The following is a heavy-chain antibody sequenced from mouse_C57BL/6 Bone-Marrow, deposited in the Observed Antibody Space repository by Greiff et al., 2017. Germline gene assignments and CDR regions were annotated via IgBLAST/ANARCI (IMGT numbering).Heavy chain of an antibody. V-gene: IGHV1-59*01. D-gene: IGHD2-1*01. CDR1: GYTFTSYW. J-gene: IGHJ4*01. CDR2: IDPSDSYT. Sequence: VQLQQSGAELVRPGTSVKLSCKASGYTFTSYWMHWVKQRPGQGLEWIGVIDPSDSYTNYNQKFKGKATLTVDTSSSTAYMQLSSLTSEDSAVYYCARWGYGNYVMDYWGQGTSVTVSS. CDR3: ARWGYGNYVMDY.